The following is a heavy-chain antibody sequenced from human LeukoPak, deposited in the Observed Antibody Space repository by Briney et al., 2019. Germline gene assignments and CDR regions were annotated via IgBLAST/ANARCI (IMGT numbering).Heavy chain of an antibody. Sequence: SQTLSLTCTVSGDSINGGGYYWSWIRQHPGKGLEWIGYIYYSGSTYYNPSLKSRVTISVDTSKNQFSLKVSSVTVADTAVYYCAREAYYGPGSLVYWGQGTLVTVSS. CDR3: AREAYYGPGSLVY. D-gene: IGHD3-10*01. V-gene: IGHV4-31*03. CDR1: GDSINGGGYY. J-gene: IGHJ4*02. CDR2: IYYSGST.